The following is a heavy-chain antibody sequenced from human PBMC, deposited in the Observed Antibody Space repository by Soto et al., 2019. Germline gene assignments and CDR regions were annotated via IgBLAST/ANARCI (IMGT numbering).Heavy chain of an antibody. V-gene: IGHV4-31*03. D-gene: IGHD3-9*01. CDR3: ARGRYFDSFDY. CDR1: GGSISSGGYY. Sequence: QVQLQESGPGLVKPSQTLSLTCTVSGGSISSGGYYWSWLRQHPGKGLEWIGYIYYSGSTYYNLSRKSRVTISLDTSKNQFSLKLSSVTAADTAVYYGARGRYFDSFDYWGQGTLVTVSS. CDR2: IYYSGST. J-gene: IGHJ4*02.